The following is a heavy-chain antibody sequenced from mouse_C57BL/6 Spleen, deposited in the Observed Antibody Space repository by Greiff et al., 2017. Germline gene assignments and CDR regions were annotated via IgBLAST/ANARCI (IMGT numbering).Heavy chain of an antibody. D-gene: IGHD2-2*01. CDR1: GFSLSNFGLG. Sequence: QVTLKVSGPGLLQPSQSLSLTCSFSGFSLSNFGLGVGRIRQPSGMGLVWLAHIWWDVDKYYNPALKSRLIISQATSKNQVLLKIALVDTADTATYYYDRIGRVTYYIDYWGQGTTVTVSS. CDR3: DRIGRVTYYIDY. J-gene: IGHJ2*01. CDR2: IWWDVDK. V-gene: IGHV8-8*01.